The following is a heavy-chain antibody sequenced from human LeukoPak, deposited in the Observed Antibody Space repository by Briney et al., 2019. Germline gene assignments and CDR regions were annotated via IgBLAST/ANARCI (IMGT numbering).Heavy chain of an antibody. J-gene: IGHJ4*02. CDR3: ARVDPNFY. CDR1: GFTFSSYT. Sequence: GRSLRLSCAASGFTFSSYTMHWVRQAPGKGLEWVAVISYDESNKYCADSVKGRFTISRDNSKNTLYLQMNSLRTEDTAVYYCARVDPNFYWGQGTLVTVSS. D-gene: IGHD2-8*01. V-gene: IGHV3-30-3*01. CDR2: ISYDESNK.